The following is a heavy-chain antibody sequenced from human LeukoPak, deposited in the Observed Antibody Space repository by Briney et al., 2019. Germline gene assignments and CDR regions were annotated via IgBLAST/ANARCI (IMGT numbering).Heavy chain of an antibody. CDR2: IYYSGST. J-gene: IGHJ4*02. CDR1: GGSISSYY. CDR3: ARSYSSSWYFDY. D-gene: IGHD6-13*01. V-gene: IGHV4-59*01. Sequence: SETLSLTCTVSGGSISSYYWSWIRQPPGKGLEWIGYIYYSGSTNYNPSLKSRVTISADTSKNQFSLELSSVTAADTAVYYCARSYSSSWYFDYWGQGTLVTVSS.